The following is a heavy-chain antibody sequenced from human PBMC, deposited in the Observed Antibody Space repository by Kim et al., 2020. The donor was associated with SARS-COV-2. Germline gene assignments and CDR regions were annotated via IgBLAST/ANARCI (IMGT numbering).Heavy chain of an antibody. CDR2: IFWNGGGT. Sequence: GGSLRLSCVVSGFTFHNHAMHWVRQAPGKGLEWVAGIFWNGGGTCYADSVRGRFTISRDIAESSLYLQMNSLRTEDTALYFCVKNILSGGADVWGHEITV. V-gene: IGHV3-9*01. D-gene: IGHD1-26*01. CDR1: GFTFHNHA. CDR3: VKNILSGGADV. J-gene: IGHJ6*02.